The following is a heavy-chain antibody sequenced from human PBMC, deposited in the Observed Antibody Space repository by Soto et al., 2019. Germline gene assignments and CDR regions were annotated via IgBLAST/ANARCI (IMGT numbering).Heavy chain of an antibody. Sequence: QITLKESGPTLVKPTQTLTLTCTFSGFSLTTDRVGVGWIRQPPGEALEWLAVIYWDDSKTYRPSLESRLTIPKDTSKNQVALTMTNMDSRYTATYYCAHAYGGRSLYWGQGTLVTVSS. CDR1: GFSLTTDRVG. J-gene: IGHJ4*02. V-gene: IGHV2-5*02. CDR2: IYWDDSK. D-gene: IGHD1-26*01. CDR3: AHAYGGRSLY.